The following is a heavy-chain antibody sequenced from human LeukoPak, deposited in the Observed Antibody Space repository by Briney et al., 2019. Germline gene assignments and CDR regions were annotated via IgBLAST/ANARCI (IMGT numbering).Heavy chain of an antibody. V-gene: IGHV4-61*05. CDR3: ARHVRRRDAFDI. J-gene: IGHJ3*02. D-gene: IGHD2-8*01. CDR1: GGSISSSSYY. Sequence: SETLSLTCTVSGGSISSSSYYWGWIRQPPGKGLEWIGYIYYSGSTNYNPSLKSRVTISVDTSKNQFSLKLSSVTAADTAVYYCARHVRRRDAFDIWGQGTMVTVSS. CDR2: IYYSGST.